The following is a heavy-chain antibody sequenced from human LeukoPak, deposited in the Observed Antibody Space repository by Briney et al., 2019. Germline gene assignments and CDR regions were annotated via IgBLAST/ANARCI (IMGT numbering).Heavy chain of an antibody. CDR1: GFTFGNFW. CDR3: ARGDAFSGDH. V-gene: IGHV3-7*04. CDR2: MHPEGDEK. Sequence: PGGSLRLSCVASGFTFGNFWMSWVRHSPGRGLEWVANMHPEGDEKYHVESVMGRFTISRDNAESSLFLQMNGLRAEDTAVYYCARGDAFSGDHWGQGTLVTVSS. J-gene: IGHJ4*02.